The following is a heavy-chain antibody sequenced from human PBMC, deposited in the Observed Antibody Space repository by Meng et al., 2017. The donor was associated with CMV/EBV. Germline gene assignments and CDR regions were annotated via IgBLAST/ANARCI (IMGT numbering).Heavy chain of an antibody. J-gene: IGHJ6*02. CDR3: ARDRILVPSAYYGMDV. V-gene: IGHV3-30*04. Sequence: GGSLRLSCAASGFTFSSYAMHWVRQAPGKGLEWVAVISYDGSKKYYADSVKGRFTISRDNSKNTLYLQMNSLRAEDTAVYYCARDRILVPSAYYGMDVWGQGTTVTVSS. CDR2: ISYDGSKK. D-gene: IGHD2-2*01. CDR1: GFTFSSYA.